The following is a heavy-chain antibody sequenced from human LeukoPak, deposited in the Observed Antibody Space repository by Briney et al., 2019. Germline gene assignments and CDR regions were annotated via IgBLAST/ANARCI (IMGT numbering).Heavy chain of an antibody. CDR3: ARDLGLERIRSPFDY. V-gene: IGHV3-21*01. J-gene: IGHJ4*02. CDR2: ISSSSSYI. Sequence: GGSLRLSCAASGFTFSSYSMNWVRQAPGKGLEWVSSISSSSSYIYYADSVKGRFTISRDNAKNSLYLQMNSLRAEDTAVYYCARDLGLERIRSPFDYWGQGTLVTVSS. D-gene: IGHD1-1*01. CDR1: GFTFSSYS.